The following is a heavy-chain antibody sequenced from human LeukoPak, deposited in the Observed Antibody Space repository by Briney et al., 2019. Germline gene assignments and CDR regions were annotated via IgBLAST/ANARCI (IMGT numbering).Heavy chain of an antibody. CDR1: GGTFSSYA. D-gene: IGHD6-19*01. Sequence: SVKVSCKASGGTFSSYAISWVRQAPGQGLEWMGGIIPIFGTANYAQKFQGRVTITADESTSTAYMELSSLRVEDTAVYYCAKDLKRIAVAGSGDYWGQGTLVTVSS. CDR3: AKDLKRIAVAGSGDY. J-gene: IGHJ4*02. V-gene: IGHV1-69*13. CDR2: IIPIFGTA.